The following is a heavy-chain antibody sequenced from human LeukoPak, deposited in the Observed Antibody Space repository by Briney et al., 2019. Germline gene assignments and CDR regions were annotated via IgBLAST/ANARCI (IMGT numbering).Heavy chain of an antibody. D-gene: IGHD6-6*01. CDR2: TYDRSNWYS. CDR1: GDSVSSNSAA. J-gene: IGHJ4*02. CDR3: ARVDPDSSSTLEVFDY. V-gene: IGHV6-1*01. Sequence: SQTLSLTCAIAGDSVSSNSAAWNWIRQSPSRGLEWLGRTYDRSNWYSDYALSVKSRITINPDTSKNQFSLQLSSVTAADTAVYYCARVDPDSSSTLEVFDYWGQGTLVTVSS.